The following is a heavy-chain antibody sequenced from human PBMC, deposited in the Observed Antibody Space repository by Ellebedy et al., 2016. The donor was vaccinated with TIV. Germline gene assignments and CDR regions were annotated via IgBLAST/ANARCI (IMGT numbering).Heavy chain of an antibody. Sequence: SETLSLTCTVSGGSISSYYWSWIRLPPGKGLEWIGYIYYSGSTYYNPSLKSRVSISIDTSMNQFSLEVSSVTAADTAVYYCARVGYGYISWGQGTQVTVSS. CDR1: GGSISSYY. V-gene: IGHV4-59*01. CDR2: IYYSGST. CDR3: ARVGYGYIS. J-gene: IGHJ5*02. D-gene: IGHD5-18*01.